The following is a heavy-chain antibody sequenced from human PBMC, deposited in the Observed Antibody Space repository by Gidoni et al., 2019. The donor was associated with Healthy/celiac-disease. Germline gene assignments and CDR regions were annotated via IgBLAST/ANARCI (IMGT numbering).Heavy chain of an antibody. V-gene: IGHV1-2*06. Sequence: QVQLVQSGAEVKKPGASVKVSCKASGYTFTGYYMHWVRQAPGQGLEWMGRINPTSGGTNYAQKFQGRVTMTRDTSISTAYMELSRLRSDDTAVYYCARAPGAVTTIWFDPWGQGTLVTVSS. D-gene: IGHD4-4*01. J-gene: IGHJ5*02. CDR1: GYTFTGYY. CDR3: ARAPGAVTTIWFDP. CDR2: INPTSGGT.